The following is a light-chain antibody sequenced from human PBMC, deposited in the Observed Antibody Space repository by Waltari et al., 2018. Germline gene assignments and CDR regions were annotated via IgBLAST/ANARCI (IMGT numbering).Light chain of an antibody. CDR1: SGHSSYA. Sequence: QLVLTQSPSASASLGASVKLTCTLSSGHSSYAIAWHQQQPEKGPRSLVKLNSDGSHSKGDGIPDRFSGSSSGAERYLTISSLQSEDDADYYCQTWGTGMGVFGGGTKLTVL. CDR2: LNSDGSH. V-gene: IGLV4-69*01. J-gene: IGLJ3*02. CDR3: QTWGTGMGV.